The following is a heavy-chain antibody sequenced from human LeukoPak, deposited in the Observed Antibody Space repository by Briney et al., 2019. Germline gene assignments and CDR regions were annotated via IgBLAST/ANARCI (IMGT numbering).Heavy chain of an antibody. CDR2: IYYSGST. V-gene: IGHV4-30-4*01. CDR3: AREVVVPAATPGGWFDP. CDR1: GGSISSGDYY. J-gene: IGHJ5*02. Sequence: SETLSLTCTVSGGSISSGDYYWSWIRQPPGQGLEWIGYIYYSGSTYYNPSLKSRVTISVDTSKNQFSLKLSSVTAADTAVYYCAREVVVPAATPGGWFDPWGQGTLVTVSS. D-gene: IGHD2-2*01.